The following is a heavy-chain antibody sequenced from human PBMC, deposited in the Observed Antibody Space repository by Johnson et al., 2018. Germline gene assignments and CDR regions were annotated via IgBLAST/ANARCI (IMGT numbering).Heavy chain of an antibody. CDR3: ARGGGSMRAYFMDV. CDR1: GFTFSRYW. V-gene: IGHV3-7*01. D-gene: IGHD3-10*01. Sequence: VQLVQSGGGLVQPGGSLRLSCAASGFTFSRYWMSWVRQAPGKGLEWVANIKQDGSEKYYVDSVKGRFTIARDNAKNALYLQMNSLRAEGTAVYYCARGGGSMRAYFMDVWGKGTTVTVSS. J-gene: IGHJ6*03. CDR2: IKQDGSEK.